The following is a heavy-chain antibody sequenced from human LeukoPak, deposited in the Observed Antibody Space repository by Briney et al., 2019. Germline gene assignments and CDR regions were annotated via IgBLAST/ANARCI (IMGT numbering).Heavy chain of an antibody. D-gene: IGHD1-14*01. V-gene: IGHV5-10-1*01. CDR3: ASSPPTLRGQPNPNYYYYYGMDV. CDR2: IDPSDSYT. Sequence: GESLKISCKGSGYSFTSYWISWVRQMPGNGLEWMGRIDPSDSYTNYSPSFQGHVTISADKSISTAYLQWSSLKASDTAMYYCASSPPTLRGQPNPNYYYYYGMDVWGKGTTVTVSS. CDR1: GYSFTSYW. J-gene: IGHJ6*04.